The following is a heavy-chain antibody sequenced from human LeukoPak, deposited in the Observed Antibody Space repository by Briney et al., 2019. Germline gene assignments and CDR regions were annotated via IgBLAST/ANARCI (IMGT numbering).Heavy chain of an antibody. D-gene: IGHD2-21*02. V-gene: IGHV3-23*01. Sequence: GGSLRLSCAASGFTFSSYAMSWVRQAPGKGLEWVSAISGSGGSTYYADSVKGRFTISRDNSKNTLYLQMNSLRAEDTAVYYCARVPGVTRYFDSWGQGILVTVSS. CDR2: ISGSGGST. J-gene: IGHJ4*02. CDR1: GFTFSSYA. CDR3: ARVPGVTRYFDS.